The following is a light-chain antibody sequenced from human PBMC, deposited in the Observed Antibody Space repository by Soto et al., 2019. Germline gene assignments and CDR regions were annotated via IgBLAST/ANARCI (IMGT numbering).Light chain of an antibody. CDR2: AAF. Sequence: EIQMTHSPSSLSASVGYRVTITFRASQSISTYLNWYHQKPGKAPKLLIYAAFSLQSGVPSRFSGSGSGTDFTLTISSLQPEDVAYYYCQQTYSSPITFGQGTRLEIK. J-gene: IGKJ5*01. CDR1: QSISTY. V-gene: IGKV1-39*01. CDR3: QQTYSSPIT.